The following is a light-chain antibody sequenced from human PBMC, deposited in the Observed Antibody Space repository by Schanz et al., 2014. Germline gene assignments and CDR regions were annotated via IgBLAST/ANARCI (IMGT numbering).Light chain of an antibody. Sequence: EIVMTQSPATLSVSPGERATLSCRASQSVSNNLVWVQQKPGQAPRLLIYGASTRATGIPDRFSGSGSGTEFTLTISSLQSEDFAVYYCQQYNNWPVTFGPGTKVD. CDR1: QSVSNN. J-gene: IGKJ3*01. CDR2: GAS. V-gene: IGKV3D-15*01. CDR3: QQYNNWPVT.